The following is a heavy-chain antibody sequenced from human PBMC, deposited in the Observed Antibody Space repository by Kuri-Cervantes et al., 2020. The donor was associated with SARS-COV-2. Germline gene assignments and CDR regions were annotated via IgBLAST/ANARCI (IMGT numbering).Heavy chain of an antibody. CDR2: INPNSGGT. CDR3: AREDYGFWSGYSTEEKYNPFDP. Sequence: ASVKVSCKASGYTFTGYYMHWVRQAPGQGLEWMGWINPNSGGTNYAQKFQGRVTMTRDTSISTASMELSSLRSEDTAVYYCAREDYGFWSGYSTEEKYNPFDPWGQGTLVTVSS. J-gene: IGHJ5*02. V-gene: IGHV1-2*02. CDR1: GYTFTGYY. D-gene: IGHD3-3*01.